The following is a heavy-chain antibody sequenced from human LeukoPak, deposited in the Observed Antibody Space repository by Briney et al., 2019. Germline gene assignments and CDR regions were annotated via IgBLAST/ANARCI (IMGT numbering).Heavy chain of an antibody. J-gene: IGHJ4*02. CDR3: ARPRVERYYDRSGSFDY. CDR1: GYTFTSYY. D-gene: IGHD3-22*01. Sequence: ASVKVSCKASGYTFTSYYMHWVRQAPGQGLEWMGIINPSAGSTTYAQKFQGRVTMTRDTSTSTAYMELSSLRSDYTTMYSCARPRVERYYDRSGSFDYWGQGTLVTVSS. V-gene: IGHV1-46*01. CDR2: INPSAGST.